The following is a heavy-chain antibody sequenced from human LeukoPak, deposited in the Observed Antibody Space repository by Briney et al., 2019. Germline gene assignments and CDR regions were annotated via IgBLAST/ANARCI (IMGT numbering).Heavy chain of an antibody. D-gene: IGHD3-10*01. J-gene: IGHJ4*02. CDR1: GFTFSSYA. CDR2: TSYDGSNK. V-gene: IGHV3-30*04. CDR3: ARGYYGSGSFDY. Sequence: PGGSLRLSCAASGFTFSSYAMHWVRQAPGKGLEWVAVTSYDGSNKYYADSVKGRFTISRDNSKNTLYLQMNSLRAEDTAVYYCARGYYGSGSFDYWGQGTLVTVSS.